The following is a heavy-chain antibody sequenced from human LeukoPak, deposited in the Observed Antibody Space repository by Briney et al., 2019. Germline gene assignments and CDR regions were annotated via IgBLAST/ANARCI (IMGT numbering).Heavy chain of an antibody. D-gene: IGHD3-16*02. CDR1: GFTFSRYG. CDR2: ISHDGSNK. J-gene: IGHJ4*02. V-gene: IGHV3-30*18. Sequence: GGSLRLSCAASGFTFSRYGMQWVRQAPGKGLEWVAVISHDGSNKYYADSVKGRFTISRDNSKNTLYLQMNSLRAEDTAVYYCAKDFQRPGYDYIWGSYPDYWGQGTLVTVSS. CDR3: AKDFQRPGYDYIWGSYPDY.